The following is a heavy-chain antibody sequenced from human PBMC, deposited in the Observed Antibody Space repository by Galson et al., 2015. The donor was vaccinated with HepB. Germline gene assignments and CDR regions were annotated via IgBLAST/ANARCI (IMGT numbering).Heavy chain of an antibody. Sequence: SVKVSCKVSGYTLTELSMHWVRQAPGKGLEWMGGFDPEDGETIYAQKFQGRVTMTEDTSTDTAYMELSSLRSEDTAVYYCATYYYGSGSYYREGLNWFDPWSQGTLVTVSS. CDR1: GYTLTELS. D-gene: IGHD3-10*01. CDR2: FDPEDGET. CDR3: ATYYYGSGSYYREGLNWFDP. V-gene: IGHV1-24*01. J-gene: IGHJ5*02.